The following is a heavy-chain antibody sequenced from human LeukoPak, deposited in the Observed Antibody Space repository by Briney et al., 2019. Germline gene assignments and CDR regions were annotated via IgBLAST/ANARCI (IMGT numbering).Heavy chain of an antibody. CDR3: ASVAAAGTNDY. V-gene: IGHV4-34*01. CDR2: INHSRST. CDR1: GGSFSGYY. J-gene: IGHJ4*02. Sequence: SETLSLTCAVYGGSFSGYYWSWIRQPPGKGLEWIGEINHSRSTNYNPSLKSRVTISVDTSKNQFSLKLSSVTAADTAVYYCASVAAAGTNDYWGQGTLVTVSS. D-gene: IGHD6-13*01.